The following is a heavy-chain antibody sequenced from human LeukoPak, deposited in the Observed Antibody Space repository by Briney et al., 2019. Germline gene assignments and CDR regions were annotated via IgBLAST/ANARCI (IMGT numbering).Heavy chain of an antibody. D-gene: IGHD3-3*01. CDR2: IYTSGST. J-gene: IGHJ3*02. CDR3: ARSWGIFGVVRYAFDI. CDR1: GGSISSYY. Sequence: QPSETLSLTCTVSGGSISSYYWSWIRQPAGKGLEWIGRIYTSGSTNYNPSLKSRVTISVDTSKNQFSLKLSSVTAADTAVYYCARSWGIFGVVRYAFDIWGQGTMVTVSS. V-gene: IGHV4-4*07.